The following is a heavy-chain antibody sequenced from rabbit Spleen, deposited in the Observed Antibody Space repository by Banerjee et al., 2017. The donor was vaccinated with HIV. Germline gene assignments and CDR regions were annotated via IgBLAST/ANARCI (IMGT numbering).Heavy chain of an antibody. CDR2: IYTGSGST. D-gene: IGHD2-1*01. V-gene: IGHV1S45*01. Sequence: QEQLEESGGGLVQPEGSLTLTCTASGFTLSRYWMCWVRQAPGKGLEWIGTIYTGSGSTYYASWAKGRFTISKTSSTSVTLQLNSLTAADTATYFCARSDGDNYRDGLKLWGPGTLVTVS. CDR3: ARSDGDNYRDGLKL. CDR1: GFTLSRYW. J-gene: IGHJ6*01.